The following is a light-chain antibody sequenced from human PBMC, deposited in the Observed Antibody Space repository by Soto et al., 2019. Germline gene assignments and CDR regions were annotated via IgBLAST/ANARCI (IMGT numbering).Light chain of an antibody. V-gene: IGKV3-20*01. Sequence: IVLTQSPGTLSLSPGERATLSCRTSQSVSNTYVAWYQQKPGQAPRLLIYDTSSRVTGIPDRFSGSGSGTDFTLTISRLEPEDSAVFYCQQYGTSEIIFGQGTRLE. CDR1: QSVSNTY. CDR2: DTS. J-gene: IGKJ5*01. CDR3: QQYGTSEII.